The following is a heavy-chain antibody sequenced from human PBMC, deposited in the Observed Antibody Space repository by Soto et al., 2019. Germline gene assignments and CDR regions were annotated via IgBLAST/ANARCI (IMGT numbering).Heavy chain of an antibody. CDR3: ATAAVAGYNWFDP. D-gene: IGHD6-19*01. J-gene: IGHJ5*02. V-gene: IGHV1-24*01. Sequence: QVQLVQSGAEVKKPGASVKVSCKVSGYTLTELSMPGVRQAPGKGLEWMGGFDPEDGETIYEQKFQGSVTMTEDTSTDTAYMELSSLRSADTAVYYCATAAVAGYNWFDPWGQGTLVTVSS. CDR2: FDPEDGET. CDR1: GYTLTELS.